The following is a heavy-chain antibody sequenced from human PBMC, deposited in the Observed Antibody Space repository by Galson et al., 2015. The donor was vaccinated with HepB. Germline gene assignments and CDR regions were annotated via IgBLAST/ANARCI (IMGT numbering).Heavy chain of an antibody. V-gene: IGHV3-49*04. Sequence: SLRLSCAASGFTFGDYAMSWVRQAPGKGLEWVGFIRSKAYGGTTEYAASVKGRFTISRDDSKSIAYLQMNSLKTEDTAVYYCTRGQIVVVIAGAFDIWGQGTMVTVSS. CDR3: TRGQIVVVIAGAFDI. CDR2: IRSKAYGGTT. CDR1: GFTFGDYA. J-gene: IGHJ3*02. D-gene: IGHD2-21*01.